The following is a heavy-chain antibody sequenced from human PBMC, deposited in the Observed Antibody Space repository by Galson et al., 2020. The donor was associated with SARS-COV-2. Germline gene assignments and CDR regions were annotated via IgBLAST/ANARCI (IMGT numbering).Heavy chain of an antibody. D-gene: IGHD2-8*01. CDR3: AKDFYATWSPEYFQH. V-gene: IGHV3-23*01. CDR2: ISGSGEST. Sequence: QAGGSLRLSCAASGITFKISAMSWVRQAPGKGLEWVSGISGSGESTFYADSVKDRFTISRDNSKDTLYLEMNSLRAEDTATYYCAKDFYATWSPEYFQHWGRGTLVSVSS. CDR1: GITFKISA. J-gene: IGHJ1*01.